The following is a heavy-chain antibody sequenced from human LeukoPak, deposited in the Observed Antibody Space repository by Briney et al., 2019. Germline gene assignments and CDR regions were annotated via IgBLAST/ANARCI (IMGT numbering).Heavy chain of an antibody. V-gene: IGHV4-34*01. J-gene: IGHJ4*02. CDR3: ARLKTYYYDSSGYYYPTPFFAY. Sequence: SETLSLTCAVYGGSFSGYYWSWIRQPPGKGLEWIGEINHSGSTNYNPALKSRVTISVDTSKNQFSLKLSSVTAADTAVYYCARLKTYYYDSSGYYYPTPFFAYWGQGTLVTVSS. D-gene: IGHD3-22*01. CDR2: INHSGST. CDR1: GGSFSGYY.